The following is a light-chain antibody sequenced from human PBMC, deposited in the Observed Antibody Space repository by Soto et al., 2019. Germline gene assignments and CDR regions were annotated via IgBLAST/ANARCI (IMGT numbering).Light chain of an antibody. CDR3: QQYDFSAWT. Sequence: EIVLTQSPGTLSLSPGETATLSCRASQSVSSSYLAWYQQKPGQSPRLLIYGASSRATGIPDRFSGSGSGTDFTLTISSLEPEDFAVYYCQQYDFSAWTFGQGTKVEIK. CDR2: GAS. J-gene: IGKJ1*01. CDR1: QSVSSSY. V-gene: IGKV3-20*01.